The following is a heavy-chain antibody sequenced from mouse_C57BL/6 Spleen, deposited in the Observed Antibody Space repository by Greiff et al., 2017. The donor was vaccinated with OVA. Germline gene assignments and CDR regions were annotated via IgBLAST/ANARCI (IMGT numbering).Heavy chain of an antibody. D-gene: IGHD2-4*01. V-gene: IGHV14-1*01. CDR1: GFNIKDYY. CDR2: IDPEDGDT. Sequence: EVHLVESGAELVRPGASVKLSCTASGFNIKDYYMHWVKQRPEQGLEWIGRIDPEDGDTEYAPKFQGKATMTADTSSNTGYLQLSSLTSEDTAVYYCTYYDYDDAMDYWGQGTSVTVSS. CDR3: TYYDYDDAMDY. J-gene: IGHJ4*01.